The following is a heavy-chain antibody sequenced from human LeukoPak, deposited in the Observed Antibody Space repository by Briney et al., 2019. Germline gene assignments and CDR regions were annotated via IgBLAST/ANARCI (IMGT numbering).Heavy chain of an antibody. CDR1: GFIFSSYA. Sequence: GGSLRLSCAASGFIFSSYAMSWVRQAPGKGLEWVSGISGSGSSTHYADSVKGRFTISRDNSKNTLYLQMNSLRAEDTAVYYCAAVEMATIGPFDYWGQGTLVTVSS. J-gene: IGHJ4*02. CDR2: ISGSGSST. V-gene: IGHV3-23*01. CDR3: AAVEMATIGPFDY. D-gene: IGHD5-24*01.